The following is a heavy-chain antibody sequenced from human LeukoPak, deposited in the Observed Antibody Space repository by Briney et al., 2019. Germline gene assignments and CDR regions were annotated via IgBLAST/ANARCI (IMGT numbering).Heavy chain of an antibody. D-gene: IGHD2-15*01. CDR1: GGTFSSYA. CDR3: ALAALSPPFDP. V-gene: IGHV1-69*04. J-gene: IGHJ5*02. CDR2: IIPILGIA. Sequence: VASVKVSCKASGGTFSSYAISWVRQAPGQGLEWMGRIIPILGIANYAQKFQGRVTITADKSTSTAYMELSSLRSEDTAVYYCALAALSPPFDPWGQGTLVTVSS.